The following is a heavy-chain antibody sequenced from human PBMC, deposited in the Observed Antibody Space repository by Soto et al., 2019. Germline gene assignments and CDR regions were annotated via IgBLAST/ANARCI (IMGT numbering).Heavy chain of an antibody. J-gene: IGHJ5*02. CDR1: GFTFSSYA. Sequence: PVGSLRLSCAASGFTFSSYAMSWVRQAPGKGLEWVSAISGSGGSTYYADSVKGRFTISRDNSKNTLYLQMNSLRAEDTAVYYCAKDLAARPGLGWFDPWGQGTLVTVSS. D-gene: IGHD6-6*01. CDR3: AKDLAARPGLGWFDP. CDR2: ISGSGGST. V-gene: IGHV3-23*01.